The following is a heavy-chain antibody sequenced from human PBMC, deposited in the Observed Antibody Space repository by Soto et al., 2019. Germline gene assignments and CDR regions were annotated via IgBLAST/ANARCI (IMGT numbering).Heavy chain of an antibody. J-gene: IGHJ5*02. V-gene: IGHV1-3*04. Sequence: QVQLVQSGAEVKKPGASVKASCKASGITSTTYAIHCVRQVPGQGLEWMSWFNTGTGNTIYSQRFLSRVSLTTDTSASTASMDLGSLTSKDTAVYDGARAIGGYVTWGQGTRITVSS. CDR3: ARAIGGYVT. D-gene: IGHD2-15*01. CDR1: GITSTTYA. CDR2: FNTGTGNT.